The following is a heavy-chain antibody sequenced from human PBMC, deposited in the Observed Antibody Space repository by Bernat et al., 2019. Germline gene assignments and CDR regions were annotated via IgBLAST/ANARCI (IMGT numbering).Heavy chain of an antibody. CDR1: GFTFSSYG. J-gene: IGHJ6*02. D-gene: IGHD3-22*01. CDR3: AKEQDYYDSSGYYIYYYYGMDV. Sequence: VQLVESGGGVVQPGRSLRLSCAASGFTFSSYGMHWVRQAPGKGLEWVAVISYDGSNKYYADSVKGRFTISRDNSKNTLYLQMNSLRAEDTAVYYCAKEQDYYDSSGYYIYYYYGMDVWGQGTTVTVSS. V-gene: IGHV3-30*18. CDR2: ISYDGSNK.